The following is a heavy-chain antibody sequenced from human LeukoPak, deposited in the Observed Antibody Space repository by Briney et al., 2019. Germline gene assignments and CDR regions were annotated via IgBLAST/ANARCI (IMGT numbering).Heavy chain of an antibody. J-gene: IGHJ4*02. Sequence: PSETLSLTCTVSGVSISSYYWSWIRQPPGKGLGWIGYIYYSGSTNYNPSLKSRVTISVDTSKNQFSLKLSSVTAADTAVYYCARAVGGWYYFDYWGQGTLVTVSS. V-gene: IGHV4-59*01. CDR1: GVSISSYY. D-gene: IGHD6-19*01. CDR3: ARAVGGWYYFDY. CDR2: IYYSGST.